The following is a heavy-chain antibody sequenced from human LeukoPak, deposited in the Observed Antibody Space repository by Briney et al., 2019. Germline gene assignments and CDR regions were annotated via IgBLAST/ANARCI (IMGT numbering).Heavy chain of an antibody. V-gene: IGHV1-2*02. CDR3: ARVHATGYFSLDLGY. J-gene: IGHJ4*02. D-gene: IGHD3-9*01. Sequence: ASVRVSCKASGYTFTGYFMHWVRQAPGQGLDWMGWINPNTGRTKYAQKFQGRVTMTRDTSIGTAYMELSTVTSDDTAVYFCARVHATGYFSLDLGYWGQGTLVTVSS. CDR1: GYTFTGYF. CDR2: INPNTGRT.